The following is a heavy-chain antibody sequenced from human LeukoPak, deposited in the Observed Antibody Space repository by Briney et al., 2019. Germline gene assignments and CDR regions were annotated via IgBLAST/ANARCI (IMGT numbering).Heavy chain of an antibody. Sequence: GVSLTLSCAASTFTFCSNDMSWHRQAPGQGLEWFLATNGSGGSTSHTVSVKGRFTISRDNSKNTLYLQMSSLRAEDTAVYYCAKDRPPRYFVQEVFYYWGQGTLVTVSS. J-gene: IGHJ4*02. CDR1: TFTFCSND. CDR3: AKDRPPRYFVQEVFYY. CDR2: TNGSGGST. V-gene: IGHV3-23*01. D-gene: IGHD3-9*01.